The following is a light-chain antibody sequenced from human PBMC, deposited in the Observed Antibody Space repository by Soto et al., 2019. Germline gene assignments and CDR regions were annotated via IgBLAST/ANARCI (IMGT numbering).Light chain of an antibody. CDR2: DAS. Sequence: EVVLTQSPGTLSLSPGERATLSCRASQSVSSSQLAWYQQKPGQAPRLLIYDASNRATGIPARFSGSGSGTDFTLTISSLEPEDFAVYYCQQRSNWIFTFGPGTKVDIK. V-gene: IGKV3D-20*02. J-gene: IGKJ3*01. CDR3: QQRSNWIFT. CDR1: QSVSSSQ.